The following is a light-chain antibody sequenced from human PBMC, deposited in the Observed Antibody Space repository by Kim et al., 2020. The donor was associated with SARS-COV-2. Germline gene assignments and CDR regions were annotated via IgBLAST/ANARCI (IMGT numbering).Light chain of an antibody. CDR1: KLGDKY. CDR2: QDS. J-gene: IGLJ2*01. V-gene: IGLV3-1*01. CDR3: QAWDSSTVV. Sequence: GSPVRTASITCSGDKLGDKYACLYQQKPGQSPVLVIYQDSKRPSGIPERFSGSNSGNTATLTISGTQAMDEADYYCQAWDSSTVVFGGGTQLTVL.